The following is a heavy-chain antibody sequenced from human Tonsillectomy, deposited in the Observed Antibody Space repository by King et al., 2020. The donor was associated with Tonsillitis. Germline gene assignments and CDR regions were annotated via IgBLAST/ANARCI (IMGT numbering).Heavy chain of an antibody. J-gene: IGHJ3*02. CDR2: INQDRSAK. Sequence: VQLVESGGGLVQPGGSLRLSCAASRFTFSAYWMSWVRQAPGKGLEWVANINQDRSAKYYVDSVKGRFTISRDNAKNSLYLQMNSLRAEDTAVYYCARSIVVVVGATSAFDIWGQGTMVTVSS. CDR3: ARSIVVVVGATSAFDI. D-gene: IGHD2-15*01. CDR1: RFTFSAYW. V-gene: IGHV3-7*01.